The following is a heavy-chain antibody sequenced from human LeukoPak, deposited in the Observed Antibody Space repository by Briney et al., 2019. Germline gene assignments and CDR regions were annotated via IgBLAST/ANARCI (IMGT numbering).Heavy chain of an antibody. CDR3: ARCHFDRSTYGLGALYYYYYMDV. D-gene: IGHD3-22*01. CDR1: GGSFSDYY. J-gene: IGHJ6*03. CDR2: IKQDGDT. Sequence: SETLSLTCAVYGGSFSDYYWTWIRQPPGKGLELVGDIKQDGDTNNSPSLGRRVTISVDTSKNQFSLKLTSVTAADTAVYYCARCHFDRSTYGLGALYYYYYMDVWGKGTTVTVSS. V-gene: IGHV4-34*01.